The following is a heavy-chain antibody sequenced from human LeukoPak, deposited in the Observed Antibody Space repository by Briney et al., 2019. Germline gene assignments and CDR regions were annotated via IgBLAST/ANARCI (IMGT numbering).Heavy chain of an antibody. CDR2: IGGSGVNT. Sequence: QPGRSLRLSCAASEFTFSSYAMSWVRQAPGKGLEWVSAIGGSGVNTYYADSVKGRFTISRDNSKNTLYLQINSLRAEDTAVYYCAKDSLKEGGHWFDPWGQGTLVTVSS. J-gene: IGHJ5*02. D-gene: IGHD3-16*01. CDR1: EFTFSSYA. CDR3: AKDSLKEGGHWFDP. V-gene: IGHV3-23*01.